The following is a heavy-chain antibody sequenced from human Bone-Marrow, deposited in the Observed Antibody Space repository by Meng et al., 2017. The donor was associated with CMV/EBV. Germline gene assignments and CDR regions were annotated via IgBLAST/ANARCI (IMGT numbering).Heavy chain of an antibody. V-gene: IGHV3-30-3*01. CDR3: ARGRYSSSWLIWSWFDP. D-gene: IGHD6-13*01. Sequence: GESLKISCAASGFTFSSYAMHWVRQAPGKGLEWVAVISYDGSNKYYADSVKGRFTISRDNSKNTLYLQMNSLRAEDTAVYYCARGRYSSSWLIWSWFDPWGQGTLVTVSS. CDR2: ISYDGSNK. CDR1: GFTFSSYA. J-gene: IGHJ5*02.